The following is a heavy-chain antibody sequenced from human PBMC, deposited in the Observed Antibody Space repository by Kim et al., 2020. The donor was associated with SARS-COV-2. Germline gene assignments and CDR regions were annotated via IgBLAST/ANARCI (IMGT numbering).Heavy chain of an antibody. Sequence: SETLSLTCTVSGGSISSYYWSWIRQPPGKGLEWIGYIYYSGSTNYNPSLKSRVTISVDTSKNQFSLKLSSVTAADTAVYYCARRRGANWGSQIYYFDYWGQGTLVTVSS. V-gene: IGHV4-59*08. CDR1: GGSISSYY. D-gene: IGHD7-27*01. J-gene: IGHJ4*02. CDR2: IYYSGST. CDR3: ARRRGANWGSQIYYFDY.